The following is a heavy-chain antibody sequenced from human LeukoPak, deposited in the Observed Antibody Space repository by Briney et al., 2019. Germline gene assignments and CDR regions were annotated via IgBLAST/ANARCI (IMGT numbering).Heavy chain of an antibody. Sequence: GGSLRLSCAASGFTFSSYEINWVRQAPGKGLEWVSYISSSGSTTYYADSVKGRFTISRDNVKNSLYLQMNSLRAEDTAVYYCARDLEHDYMDVWGKGTTVTVSS. CDR3: ARDLEHDYMDV. CDR2: ISSSGSTT. D-gene: IGHD1/OR15-1a*01. V-gene: IGHV3-48*03. CDR1: GFTFSSYE. J-gene: IGHJ6*03.